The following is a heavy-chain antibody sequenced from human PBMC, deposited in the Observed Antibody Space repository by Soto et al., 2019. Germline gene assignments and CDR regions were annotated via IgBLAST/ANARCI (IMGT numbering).Heavy chain of an antibody. CDR3: ARTRGYGDKEIDY. V-gene: IGHV5-10-1*03. Sequence: EVQLVQSGAEVKKPGESLRISCKGSGYSFTTYWINWVRQMPGKGLEWMGRIDPSDSYTNYSPSFQGHVTISADKSISTAYLQWSSLKASDTALYYCARTRGYGDKEIDYWGQGTLVTVSS. CDR2: IDPSDSYT. D-gene: IGHD4-17*01. J-gene: IGHJ4*02. CDR1: GYSFTTYW.